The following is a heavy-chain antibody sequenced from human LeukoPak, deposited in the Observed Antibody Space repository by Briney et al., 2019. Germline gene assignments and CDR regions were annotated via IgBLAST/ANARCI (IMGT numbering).Heavy chain of an antibody. V-gene: IGHV3-7*01. CDR3: ASGRHDFVH. D-gene: IGHD3-16*01. Sequence: GRSLRLSCAASGFTFSIYAMHWVRQAPGKGLEWVANINLDGNEVHYVDSLKDRFTISRDNARNSLYLQMSSLRAEDTAVYYCASGRHDFVHWGHGTLVTVSS. J-gene: IGHJ4*01. CDR1: GFTFSIYA. CDR2: INLDGNEV.